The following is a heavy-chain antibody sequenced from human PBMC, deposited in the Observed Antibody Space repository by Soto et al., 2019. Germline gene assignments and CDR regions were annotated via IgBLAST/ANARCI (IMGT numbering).Heavy chain of an antibody. V-gene: IGHV4-39*01. Sequence: QLQLQESGPGLVNPSETLSLICTVSGGSIISNTYYWGWIRQAPGKELEWIGSMIHTGSTYYNPCLKRRVTMTVDMSKNQFSLSLSCVTAAYTAVYYCARHLHYTGRWYDSQIEYWGQGTLVTVSS. J-gene: IGHJ4*02. CDR1: GGSIISNTYY. CDR3: ARHLHYTGRWYDSQIEY. CDR2: MIHTGST. D-gene: IGHD2-15*01.